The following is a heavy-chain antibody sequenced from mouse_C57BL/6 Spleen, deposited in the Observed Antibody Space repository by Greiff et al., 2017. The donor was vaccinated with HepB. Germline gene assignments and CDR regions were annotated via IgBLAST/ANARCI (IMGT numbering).Heavy chain of an antibody. CDR2: ISSGSSTI. CDR1: GFTFSDYG. CDR3: ARHGYYPGGYAMDY. Sequence: EVHLVESGGGLVKPGGSLKLSCAASGFTFSDYGMHWVRQAPEKGLEWVAYISSGSSTIYYADTVKGRFTISRDNAKNTLFLQMTSLRSEDTAMYYSARHGYYPGGYAMDYWGQGTSVTVSS. D-gene: IGHD2-3*01. J-gene: IGHJ4*01. V-gene: IGHV5-17*01.